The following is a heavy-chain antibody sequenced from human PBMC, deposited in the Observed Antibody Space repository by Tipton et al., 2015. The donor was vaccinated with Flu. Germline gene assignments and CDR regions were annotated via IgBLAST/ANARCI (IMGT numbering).Heavy chain of an antibody. CDR1: GGSISSVTYY. V-gene: IGHV4-39*07. D-gene: IGHD3-22*01. CDR2: IYYSGNT. J-gene: IGHJ4*02. CDR3: ARDPAGYYDNSAYFIFDS. Sequence: LRLSCTVSGGSISSVTYYWGWIRQPPGKGLEWIGNIYYSGNTYSNPSLKSRVTMSVDRSKNQMSLRLNSVTAADTAVYYCARDPAGYYDNSAYFIFDSWGQGTLVTVSS.